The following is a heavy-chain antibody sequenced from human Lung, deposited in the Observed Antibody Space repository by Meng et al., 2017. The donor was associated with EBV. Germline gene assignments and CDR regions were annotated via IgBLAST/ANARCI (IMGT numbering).Heavy chain of an antibody. D-gene: IGHD6-13*01. Sequence: EVQLVESGGXXXXXGXCLXLSCAASGFAFSSYSMKWLRQAPGKGLEWVSSITSSSSFIYYEDSVKGRFTISRDNAKNSLYLQMNSLRAEDTAVYYCARAYSRRAPPDYWGQGTLVTVSS. CDR1: GFAFSSYS. CDR3: ARAYSRRAPPDY. CDR2: ITSSSSFI. V-gene: IGHV3-21*02. J-gene: IGHJ4*02.